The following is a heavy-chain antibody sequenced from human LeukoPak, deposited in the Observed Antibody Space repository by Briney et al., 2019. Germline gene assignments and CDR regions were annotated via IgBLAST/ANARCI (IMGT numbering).Heavy chain of an antibody. J-gene: IGHJ4*02. CDR3: GRGGPPGYDPFDY. CDR1: GFTLRSNS. V-gene: IGHV3-53*01. CDR2: INSGGGT. Sequence: GGSLRLSCAGSGFTLRSNSMSWVRQAPGKGLECVSVINSGGGTYYADSVKGRFTTSRDNSKNTVYLQMNSLRVEDTAVYYCGRGGPPGYDPFDYWGQGTLVTVSS. D-gene: IGHD5-12*01.